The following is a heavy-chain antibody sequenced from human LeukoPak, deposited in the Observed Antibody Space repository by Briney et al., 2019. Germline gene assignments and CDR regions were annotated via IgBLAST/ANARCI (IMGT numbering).Heavy chain of an antibody. D-gene: IGHD3-22*01. J-gene: IGHJ4*02. CDR1: GGSISSTIYS. CDR2: IYHSGST. Sequence: SETLSLTCVVSGGSISSTIYSWGWIRQPPGKGLEWIGNIYHSGSTYYNPSLESRVTISVDTSENQFSLKLISVTAADTAVYYCARQIREDYYDSSGYAPFDYWGQGTLVTVSS. V-gene: IGHV4-39*01. CDR3: ARQIREDYYDSSGYAPFDY.